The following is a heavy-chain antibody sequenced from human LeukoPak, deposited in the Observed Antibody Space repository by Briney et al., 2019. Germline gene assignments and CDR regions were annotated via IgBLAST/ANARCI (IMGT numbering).Heavy chain of an antibody. J-gene: IGHJ4*02. CDR3: ARGSDYFDY. Sequence: PSETLSLTCAVSGGSISSADFYWSWIRQHPGKGLEWIGFIYYSGSAYYNPSLKNRVSISVDTSKNQFSLTLNSVTAADTAVYYCARGSDYFDYWGQGTLVTVSS. CDR1: GGSISSADFY. CDR2: IYYSGSA. V-gene: IGHV4-31*11.